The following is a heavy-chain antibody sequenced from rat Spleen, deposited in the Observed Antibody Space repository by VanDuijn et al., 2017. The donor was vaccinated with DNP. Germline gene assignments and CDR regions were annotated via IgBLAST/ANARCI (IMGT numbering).Heavy chain of an antibody. J-gene: IGHJ2*01. CDR1: GFTFSNAA. CDR2: IQSGGNT. V-gene: IGHV2-27*01. CDR3: ARHYTY. Sequence: VQPKESLKISCAASGFTFSNAAMYWVRQAPGKGLEWMGRIQSGGNTDYNSALKSRLSISRDTSKSQVFLKLNSVQTEDTAIYFCARHYTYWGQGVMVTVSS. D-gene: IGHD1-2*01.